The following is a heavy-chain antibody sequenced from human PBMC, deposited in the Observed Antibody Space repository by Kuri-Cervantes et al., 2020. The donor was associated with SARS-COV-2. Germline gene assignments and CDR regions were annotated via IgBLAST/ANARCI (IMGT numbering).Heavy chain of an antibody. J-gene: IGHJ6*03. CDR3: ARDAHCSSTSCYTRGYYYYYMDV. V-gene: IGHV3-30-3*01. Sequence: GGSLRLSCAASGFTFSSYAMHWVRQAPGKGLEWVAVISYDGSNKYYADSVKGRFTISRDNAKNSLYLQMNSLRAEDTAVYYCARDAHCSSTSCYTRGYYYYYMDVWGKGTTVTVSS. D-gene: IGHD2-2*02. CDR2: ISYDGSNK. CDR1: GFTFSSYA.